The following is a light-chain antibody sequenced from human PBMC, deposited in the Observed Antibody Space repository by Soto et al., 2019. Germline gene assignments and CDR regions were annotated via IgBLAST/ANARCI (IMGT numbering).Light chain of an antibody. V-gene: IGKV1-39*01. CDR2: GES. CDR3: QEGGRTPRA. Sequence: DIQLTQSPSSLSASVGDRVTIACRASQIISNSLNWYQQKRGKAPKLLIYGESTFQSGVPSRFSGSGSGTDFTITISSLQPEDFATYYRQEGGRTPRAFGQGTDLEIK. J-gene: IGKJ2*01. CDR1: QIISNS.